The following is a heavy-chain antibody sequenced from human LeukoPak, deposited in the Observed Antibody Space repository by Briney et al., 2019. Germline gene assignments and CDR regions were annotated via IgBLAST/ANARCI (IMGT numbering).Heavy chain of an antibody. CDR3: AAGYGMDV. CDR2: ISYDGSNK. J-gene: IGHJ6*02. D-gene: IGHD6-13*01. Sequence: PGGSLRLSCAASGFTFSSYGMHWVRQAPGKGLEWVAVISYDGSNKYYADSVKGRFTISRDNSKNTLYLQMNSLRAEDTAVYYCAAGYGMDVRGQGTTVTVSS. V-gene: IGHV3-30*03. CDR1: GFTFSSYG.